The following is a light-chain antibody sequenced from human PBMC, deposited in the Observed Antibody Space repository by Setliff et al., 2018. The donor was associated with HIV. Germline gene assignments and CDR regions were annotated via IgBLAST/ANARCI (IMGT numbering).Light chain of an antibody. V-gene: IGLV2-14*03. CDR2: EVG. Sequence: SALTQPASVSGSPGQSITISCTGTRSDVGGYNSVSWYQQHPGKVPKVLIYEVGNRPSGVSNRFSGSKSGNTASLTISGLQAEDEADYFCSSYTSTSAAVFGTGTKVTVL. CDR1: RSDVGGYNS. CDR3: SSYTSTSAAV. J-gene: IGLJ1*01.